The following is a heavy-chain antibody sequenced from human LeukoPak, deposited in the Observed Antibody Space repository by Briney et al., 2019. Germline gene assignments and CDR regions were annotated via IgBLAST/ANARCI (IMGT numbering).Heavy chain of an antibody. CDR1: GFSFSSYA. CDR2: ISGSGST. D-gene: IGHD3-3*01. V-gene: IGHV3-23*01. J-gene: IGHJ5*02. Sequence: QPGGSLRLSCAASGFSFSSYASAWFRQAPRKELELVSCISGSGSTYYADSVKGRFTISRDNSKNRLDLQMNSLRAEDTAIYYCAKGLRLDTSGYWGWFDPWGQGTLVTVSS. CDR3: AKGLRLDTSGYWGWFDP.